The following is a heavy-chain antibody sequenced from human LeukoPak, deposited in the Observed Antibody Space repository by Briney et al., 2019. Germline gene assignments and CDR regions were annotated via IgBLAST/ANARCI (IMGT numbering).Heavy chain of an antibody. CDR3: AKDVTPIVVVTAPFDY. D-gene: IGHD2-21*02. J-gene: IGHJ4*02. Sequence: GGSLRLSCAASGFTFSSYGMHWVRQAPGKGLEWVAFIRYDGSNKYYADSVKGRFTISRDNSKNTLYLQMNSLRAEDRAVYYCAKDVTPIVVVTAPFDYWGQGTLVTVSS. CDR1: GFTFSSYG. CDR2: IRYDGSNK. V-gene: IGHV3-30*02.